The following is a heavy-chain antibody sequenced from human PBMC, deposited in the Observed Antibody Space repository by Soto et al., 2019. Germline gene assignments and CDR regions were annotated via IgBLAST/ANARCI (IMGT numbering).Heavy chain of an antibody. V-gene: IGHV1-46*01. Sequence: ASVKVSCKASGYTFFKYFIHWVRQAPGQGLEWIGIINPSRGSATYGPIFQGRVSLTTDMPTSTVYMELSSLRSEDTAIYYCARPLIGNTIDLWGQGTSVT. CDR1: GYTFFKYF. CDR3: ARPLIGNTIDL. D-gene: IGHD1-7*01. CDR2: INPSRGSA. J-gene: IGHJ3*01.